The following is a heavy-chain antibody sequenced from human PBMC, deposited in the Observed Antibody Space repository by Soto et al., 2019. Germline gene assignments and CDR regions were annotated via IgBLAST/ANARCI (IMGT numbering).Heavy chain of an antibody. CDR3: ARGGRVYAILHAFDI. Sequence: PSETLSLTCTVSGGSISSYYWSWIRQPPGKGLEWIGYIYYSGSTNYNPSLKSRVTISVDTSKNQFSLKLSSVTAADTAVYYCARGGRVYAILHAFDIWGQGTMVT. V-gene: IGHV4-59*01. J-gene: IGHJ3*02. CDR2: IYYSGST. CDR1: GGSISSYY. D-gene: IGHD2-8*01.